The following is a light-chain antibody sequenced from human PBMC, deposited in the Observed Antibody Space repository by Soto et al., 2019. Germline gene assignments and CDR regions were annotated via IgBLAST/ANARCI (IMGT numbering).Light chain of an antibody. Sequence: QSVLTQSPSASGTPGQRVSISCSGSTSNIGTNTVSWYQHVPGTAPKLRIYSNDQRPSAVPGRFSGSKSGTSASLAISGLLSEDEADYYCSTWDDSLNVVFGGGTKLTVL. V-gene: IGLV1-44*01. CDR3: STWDDSLNVV. CDR1: TSNIGTNT. J-gene: IGLJ2*01. CDR2: SND.